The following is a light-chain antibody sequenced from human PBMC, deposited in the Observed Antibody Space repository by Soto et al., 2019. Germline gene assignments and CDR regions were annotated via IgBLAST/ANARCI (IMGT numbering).Light chain of an antibody. J-gene: IGKJ2*01. Sequence: EIVITQSPGTLSVSPGERATLFCRASQSVRSSLAWYQQKPGQAPRLLIYDASTRATGIPPRFSGGGSGTEFTVTISSLQSEDFAIYYCQQYDIWPPYTLGQGTKVDIK. CDR3: QQYDIWPPYT. V-gene: IGKV3-15*01. CDR1: QSVRSS. CDR2: DAS.